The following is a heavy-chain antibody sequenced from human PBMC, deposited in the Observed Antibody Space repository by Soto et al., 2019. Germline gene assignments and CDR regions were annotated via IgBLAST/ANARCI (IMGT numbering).Heavy chain of an antibody. D-gene: IGHD3-16*01. CDR1: GYTFTGYY. Sequence: ASVKVSCKASGYTFTGYYMHWVRQAPGQGLEWMGWINPNSGGTNYAQKFQGRITMTRDTSISTAYMELSRLRSDDTAVYYCASLPVLSETYGMDFWGQGTTVTVSS. J-gene: IGHJ6*02. CDR2: INPNSGGT. V-gene: IGHV1-2*02. CDR3: ASLPVLSETYGMDF.